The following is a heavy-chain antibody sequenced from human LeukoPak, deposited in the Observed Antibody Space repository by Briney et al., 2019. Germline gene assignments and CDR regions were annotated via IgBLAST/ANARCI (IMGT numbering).Heavy chain of an antibody. Sequence: ASVKVSCKASGYTFTSYYMHWVRQAPGQGLEWMGIINPSGGSTSYAQKFQGRVTMTRDTSTSTAYMELSSLRSEDTAVYYCASLPLFGSAFDIWGQGTMVTVSS. D-gene: IGHD2-21*01. CDR3: ASLPLFGSAFDI. CDR1: GYTFTSYY. J-gene: IGHJ3*02. CDR2: INPSGGST. V-gene: IGHV1-46*01.